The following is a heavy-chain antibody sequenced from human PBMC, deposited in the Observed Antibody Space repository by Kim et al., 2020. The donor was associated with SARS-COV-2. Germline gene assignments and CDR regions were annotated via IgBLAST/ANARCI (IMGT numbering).Heavy chain of an antibody. V-gene: IGHV3-7*01. CDR2: IKQDVTEI. D-gene: IGHD5-12*01. CDR1: GFTFSTSW. Sequence: GGSLRLSCAASGFTFSTSWMSWVRQAPGKGLEWVANIKQDVTEIYYADSVKGRFIISRDNAKNSVYLQMNSLRVEDTALYYCATGGGYDDWGQGTLVTVS. J-gene: IGHJ4*02. CDR3: ATGGGYDD.